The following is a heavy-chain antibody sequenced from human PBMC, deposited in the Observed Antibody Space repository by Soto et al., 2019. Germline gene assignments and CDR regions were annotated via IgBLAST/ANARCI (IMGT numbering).Heavy chain of an antibody. D-gene: IGHD6-13*01. CDR3: ARYRREAVAGYTLDN. CDR1: GYTFTVYY. Sequence: ASVKVSCKASGYTFTVYYMHWVRQAPGQGLEWMGWINPKSGGTMYPQKFQGRVTMTWDTSISTAYMALTRLRSDDTAVYYCARYRREAVAGYTLDNWGQGILVTVSS. J-gene: IGHJ4*02. V-gene: IGHV1-2*02. CDR2: INPKSGGT.